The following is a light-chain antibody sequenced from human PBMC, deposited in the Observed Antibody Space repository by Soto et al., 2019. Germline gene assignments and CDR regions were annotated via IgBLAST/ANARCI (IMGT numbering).Light chain of an antibody. CDR3: QQYGSSPYT. V-gene: IGKV3-20*01. CDR1: QSVGSIY. Sequence: EIVLTQSPGTLSLSPGERATLSCRASQSVGSIYLAWYQQKPGQAPRLLIYGASSRATGIPDRFSGSGSATDFTLTVSRLEPEDFVVYYCQQYGSSPYTFGQGTKLEIK. J-gene: IGKJ2*01. CDR2: GAS.